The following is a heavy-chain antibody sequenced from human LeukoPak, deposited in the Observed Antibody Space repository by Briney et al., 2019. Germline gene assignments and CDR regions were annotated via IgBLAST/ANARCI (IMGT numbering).Heavy chain of an antibody. CDR2: IIPIFGTA. J-gene: IGHJ6*02. V-gene: IGHV1-69*13. D-gene: IGHD6-13*01. CDR1: GYTFTSYA. CDR3: ARNTAAGILGGYYGMDV. Sequence: SVKVSCKASGYTFTSYAMNWVRQAPGQGLEWMGGIIPIFGTANYAQKFQGRVTITADESTSTAYMELSSLRSEDTAVYYCARNTAAGILGGYYGMDVWGQGTTVTVSS.